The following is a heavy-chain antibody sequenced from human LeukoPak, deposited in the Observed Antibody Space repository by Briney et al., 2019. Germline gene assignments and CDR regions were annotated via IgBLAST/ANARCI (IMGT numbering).Heavy chain of an antibody. V-gene: IGHV4-59*11. CDR3: ARGDGSFDY. Sequence: PSETLSLTCAVSGDSFSSHYWTWIRQSPGTGLEWIGYISHIGRTNYNPSLKSRVTIPIDTSKNQFSLKLSSVTAADTAVYYCARGDGSFDYWGQGTLVTVSS. CDR1: GDSFSSHY. CDR2: ISHIGRT. D-gene: IGHD2-15*01. J-gene: IGHJ4*02.